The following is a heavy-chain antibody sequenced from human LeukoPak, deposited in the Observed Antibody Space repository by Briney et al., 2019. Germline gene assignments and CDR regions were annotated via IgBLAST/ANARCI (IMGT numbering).Heavy chain of an antibody. Sequence: PSETLSLTCTVSGGSISSGDYYWSWIRQPPGKGLEWIGYIYYSGSTYYNPSLKSRVTISVDTSKNQFSLKLSSVTAADTAVYYCASGAGRNYYDSSGYLIFWGQGTLVTVSS. CDR3: ASGAGRNYYDSSGYLIF. V-gene: IGHV4-30-4*08. D-gene: IGHD3-22*01. CDR2: IYYSGST. CDR1: GGSISSGDYY. J-gene: IGHJ4*02.